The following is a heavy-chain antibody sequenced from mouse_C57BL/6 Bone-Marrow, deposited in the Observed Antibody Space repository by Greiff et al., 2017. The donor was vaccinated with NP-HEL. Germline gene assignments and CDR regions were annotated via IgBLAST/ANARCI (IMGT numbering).Heavy chain of an antibody. CDR3: ARMGDYDEGDAVDY. CDR2: IWSGGST. D-gene: IGHD2-4*01. J-gene: IGHJ4*01. V-gene: IGHV2-2*01. Sequence: VQLQQSGPGLVQPSQSLSITCTVSGFSLTSYGVHWVRQSPGKGLEWLGVIWSGGSTDYNAAFISRLSISKDNSKSQVFFKMNSLQADDTAIYYCARMGDYDEGDAVDYWGQGTSVTVSS. CDR1: GFSLTSYG.